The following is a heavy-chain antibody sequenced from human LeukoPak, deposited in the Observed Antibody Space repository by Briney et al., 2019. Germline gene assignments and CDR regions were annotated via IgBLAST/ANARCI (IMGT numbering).Heavy chain of an antibody. CDR2: IYYSGST. V-gene: IGHV4-39*07. D-gene: IGHD5-24*01. CDR3: ARIDGYSLFDS. Sequence: NPSETRSLTCTVSGGSISSTSYYWGWIRQPPGKGLEWIGNIYYSGSTYYNPSLKSRVTISVDTSKNQFSLKLTSVTAADTAVYYCARIDGYSLFDSWGQGTLVTVSS. CDR1: GGSISSTSYY. J-gene: IGHJ4*02.